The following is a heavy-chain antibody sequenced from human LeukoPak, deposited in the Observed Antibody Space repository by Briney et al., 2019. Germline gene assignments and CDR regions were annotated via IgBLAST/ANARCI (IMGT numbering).Heavy chain of an antibody. J-gene: IGHJ6*02. CDR1: GGSISSSSYY. V-gene: IGHV4-39*01. D-gene: IGHD6-19*01. Sequence: PSETLSLTCTVSGGSISSSSYYWGWIRQPPGKGLEWIGSIYYSGSTYYNPSLKSRVTISVDTSKNQFSLKLSSVTAADTAVYYCASPGAVAGYRDYYYGMDVWGQGTTVTVSS. CDR3: ASPGAVAGYRDYYYGMDV. CDR2: IYYSGST.